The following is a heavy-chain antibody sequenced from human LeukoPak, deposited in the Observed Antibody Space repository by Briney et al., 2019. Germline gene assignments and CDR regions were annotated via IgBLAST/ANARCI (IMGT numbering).Heavy chain of an antibody. V-gene: IGHV3-30*04. J-gene: IGHJ4*02. CDR2: ISYDGSNK. CDR3: AGPAGGSATPYYFDY. CDR1: GFTFSSYA. Sequence: PGRSLRLSCAASGFTFSSYAMHWVRQAPGKGLEWVADISYDGSNKYYADSVRGRFTVSRDNSKNTLFLQMSSLRAEDTAVYYCAGPAGGSATPYYFDYWGQGTLVTVSS. D-gene: IGHD2-15*01.